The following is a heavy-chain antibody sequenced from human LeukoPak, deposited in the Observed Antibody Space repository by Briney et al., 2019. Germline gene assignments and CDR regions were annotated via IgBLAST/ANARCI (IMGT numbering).Heavy chain of an antibody. V-gene: IGHV3-74*01. Sequence: PGGSLRLSCEASGFTFSTSWMYWVRHAPGKGLEWVSRINGDGSDPSYADFVKGQFTISRDNAKSTLYLEMKNLRAEDTAVYYCAKDSKIVGATFRSYHYMDVWGKGTAVTVSS. CDR2: INGDGSDP. D-gene: IGHD1-26*01. CDR1: GFTFSTSW. J-gene: IGHJ6*03. CDR3: AKDSKIVGATFRSYHYMDV.